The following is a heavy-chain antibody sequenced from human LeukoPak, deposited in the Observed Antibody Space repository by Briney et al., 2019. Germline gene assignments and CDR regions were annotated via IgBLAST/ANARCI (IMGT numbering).Heavy chain of an antibody. V-gene: IGHV4-59*01. Sequence: SETLSLTCTVSGGSISSYYWSWIRQPPGKGLKWIGYIYYSGSTNYNPSLKSRVTISVDTSKNQFSLKLSSVTAADTAVYYCARKNVGYRSGQLDYWGQGTLVTVSS. D-gene: IGHD6-19*01. CDR2: IYYSGST. CDR3: ARKNVGYRSGQLDY. J-gene: IGHJ4*02. CDR1: GGSISSYY.